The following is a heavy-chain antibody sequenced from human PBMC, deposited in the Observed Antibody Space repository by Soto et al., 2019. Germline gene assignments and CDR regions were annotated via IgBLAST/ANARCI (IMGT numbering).Heavy chain of an antibody. V-gene: IGHV1-3*01. CDR2: INAGNGNT. Sequence: ASVKVSCKASGYTFTSYAMHWARQAPGQRLEWMGWINAGNGNTKYSQKFQGRVTITRDTSASTAYMELSSLRSEDTAVYYCARDKRYSGYDLGNWFDPWGQGTLVTVSS. CDR3: ARDKRYSGYDLGNWFDP. CDR1: GYTFTSYA. D-gene: IGHD5-12*01. J-gene: IGHJ5*02.